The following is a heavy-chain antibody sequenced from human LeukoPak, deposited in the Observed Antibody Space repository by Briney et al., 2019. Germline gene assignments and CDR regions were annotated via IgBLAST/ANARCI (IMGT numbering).Heavy chain of an antibody. V-gene: IGHV3-21*01. CDR2: IFSSSTYI. D-gene: IGHD3-10*01. Sequence: GGSLRLSCAASGFAFNTYSMNWVRQAPGKGLEWVSFIFSSSTYIYYTDSVKGRFTISRDNAKNSLYLQMNSLRAEDTAVYYCARGQSGGFDPWGQGTLVTVSS. CDR1: GFAFNTYS. J-gene: IGHJ5*02. CDR3: ARGQSGGFDP.